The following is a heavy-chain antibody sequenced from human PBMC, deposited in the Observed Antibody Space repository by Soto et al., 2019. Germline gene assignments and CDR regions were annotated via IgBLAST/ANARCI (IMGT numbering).Heavy chain of an antibody. D-gene: IGHD6-19*01. CDR2: ISYDGSNK. CDR3: AREVSGYSSGWHRHFDY. J-gene: IGHJ4*02. V-gene: IGHV3-30-3*01. Sequence: QVQLVESGGGVVQPGRSLRLSCAASGFTFSSYAMHWVRQAPGKGLEWVAVISYDGSNKYYADSVKGRFTISRDNSKNTLYLQMNSLRAEDTAVYYCAREVSGYSSGWHRHFDYWGQGTLVTVSS. CDR1: GFTFSSYA.